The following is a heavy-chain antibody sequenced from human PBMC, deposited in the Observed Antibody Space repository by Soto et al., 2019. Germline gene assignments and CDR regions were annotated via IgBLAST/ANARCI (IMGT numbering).Heavy chain of an antibody. J-gene: IGHJ6*02. V-gene: IGHV1-3*01. CDR2: FNAGNGNT. D-gene: IGHD2-2*01. CDR3: AGDCITTSCYSGYYYYGMDV. CDR1: GYTFTTYA. Sequence: SVKVACKASGYTFTTYAVHWVRQAPGQRPEWMGLFNAGNGNTKYSQKFQGRVTVTMDTSATTAYMELSSLRSEDTAVYYCAGDCITTSCYSGYYYYGMDVWGQGTTVTVSS.